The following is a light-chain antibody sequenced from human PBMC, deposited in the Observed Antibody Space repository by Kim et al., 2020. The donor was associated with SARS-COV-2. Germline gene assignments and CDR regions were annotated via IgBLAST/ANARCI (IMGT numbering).Light chain of an antibody. CDR3: QQYTNWPYT. Sequence: SVSPGERATLSCRASQSVSSNLAWYQQKPGQAPRLLIYGASTRATDIPARFSGSGSGTEFTLTISSLQSEDFAIYYCQQYTNWPYTFGQGAKLEIK. V-gene: IGKV3-15*01. CDR1: QSVSSN. CDR2: GAS. J-gene: IGKJ2*01.